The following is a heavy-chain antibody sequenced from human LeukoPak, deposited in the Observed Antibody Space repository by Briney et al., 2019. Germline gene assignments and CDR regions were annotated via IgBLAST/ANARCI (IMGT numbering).Heavy chain of an antibody. Sequence: ASVKVSCKASGYTFIDYYLHWLRQAPGQGLEGMGRINPNRGDTKPAQKFQGRVTMTRDTSISVAYMELSSLQSDDTAVYYCARNPDEHWLDESENWYFDLWGSGTLVTVSS. D-gene: IGHD6-19*01. J-gene: IGHJ2*01. V-gene: IGHV1-2*06. CDR2: INPNRGDT. CDR1: GYTFIDYY. CDR3: ARNPDEHWLDESENWYFDL.